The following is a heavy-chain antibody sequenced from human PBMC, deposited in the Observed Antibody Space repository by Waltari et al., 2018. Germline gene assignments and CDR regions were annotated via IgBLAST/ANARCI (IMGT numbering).Heavy chain of an antibody. D-gene: IGHD4-17*01. CDR1: GDTTSSYV. Sequence: QVQLVQAGAEVKRPGCSVKVYCKASGDTTSSYVIDWVREAPGQGLEWLGGIIPIFGTANYAQKFQGRVTITADESTSTAYMELSSLRSEDTAVYYCARPIERGDLGAFDIWGQGTMVTVSS. V-gene: IGHV1-69*12. CDR2: IIPIFGTA. J-gene: IGHJ3*02. CDR3: ARPIERGDLGAFDI.